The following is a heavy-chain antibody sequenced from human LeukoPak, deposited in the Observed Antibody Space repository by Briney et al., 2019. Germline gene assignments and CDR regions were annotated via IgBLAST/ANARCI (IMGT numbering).Heavy chain of an antibody. CDR3: ASFYDYVWGSYRYTPYYFDY. CDR2: ISGSGGST. Sequence: PGGSLRLSCAASGFTFSSYAMSWVRQAPGKGLEWVSAISGSGGSTYYADSVKGRFTISRDNSKNTLYLQMNSLRAEDTAVYYCASFYDYVWGSYRYTPYYFDYWGQGTLVTVSS. J-gene: IGHJ4*02. CDR1: GFTFSSYA. V-gene: IGHV3-23*01. D-gene: IGHD3-16*02.